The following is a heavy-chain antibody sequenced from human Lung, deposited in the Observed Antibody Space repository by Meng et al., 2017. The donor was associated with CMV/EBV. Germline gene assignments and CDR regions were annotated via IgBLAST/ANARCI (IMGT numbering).Heavy chain of an antibody. Sequence: GYAFTTYYLSWGRQAPGHELEWMGWLNPYSGETNSAQKFQGRVTMTRETSITTAYMELSGLKSDDTAVYYCARDVIINGESHSFLDHWGQGTLVTVSS. CDR1: GYAFTTYY. J-gene: IGHJ4*02. CDR3: ARDVIINGESHSFLDH. CDR2: LNPYSGET. V-gene: IGHV1-2*02. D-gene: IGHD2-8*01.